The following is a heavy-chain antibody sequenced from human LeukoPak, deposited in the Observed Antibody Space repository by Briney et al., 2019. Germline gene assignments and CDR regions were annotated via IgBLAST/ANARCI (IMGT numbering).Heavy chain of an antibody. CDR3: ARHVGPPKETRWVGGLLFGFDY. CDR1: GYSFTSYW. D-gene: IGHD3-10*01. J-gene: IGHJ4*02. V-gene: IGHV5-51*01. CDR2: IYSGDFDT. Sequence: GESLKISCKGSGYSFTSYWIGWVRQIPGKGLGWMGIIYSGDFDTRYRPTSQGQVTITGDKSISTAYLQWSSLKASDTAMYYGARHVGPPKETRWVGGLLFGFDYWGQGTLVTVSS.